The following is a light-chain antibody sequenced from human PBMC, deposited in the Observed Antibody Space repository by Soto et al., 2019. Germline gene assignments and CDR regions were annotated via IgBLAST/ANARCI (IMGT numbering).Light chain of an antibody. Sequence: IVLIPSPAPLSLSPGERATPSCRASQSVSSYLAWYQQKPGQAPRLLIYDASNRATGIPARFSGSGSGTDFTLTISSLEPEDFAVYYCQQRSNWPVTFGQGTRLEIK. V-gene: IGKV3-11*01. J-gene: IGKJ5*01. CDR1: QSVSSY. CDR3: QQRSNWPVT. CDR2: DAS.